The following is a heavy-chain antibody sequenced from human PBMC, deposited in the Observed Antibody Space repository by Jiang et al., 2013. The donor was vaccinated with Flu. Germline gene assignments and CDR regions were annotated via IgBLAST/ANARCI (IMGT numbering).Heavy chain of an antibody. CDR1: GYTFTGYY. J-gene: IGHJ6*01. D-gene: IGHD2-2*01. Sequence: GAEVKKPGASVKVSCKASGYTFTGYYMHWVRQAPGQGLEWMGWINPNSGGTNYAQKFQGRVTMTRDTSISTAYMELSRLRSDDTAVYYRARDLIEGSTGYCSSTSCQNYYYYGMDV. CDR2: INPNSGGT. V-gene: IGHV1-2*02. CDR3: ARDLIEGSTGYCSSTSCQNYYYYGMDV.